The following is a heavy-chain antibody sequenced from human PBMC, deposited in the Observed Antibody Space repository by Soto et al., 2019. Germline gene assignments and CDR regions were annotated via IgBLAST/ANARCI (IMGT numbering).Heavy chain of an antibody. CDR2: IKTDGSEE. CDR3: ATYHYSDCETYRFRP. J-gene: IGHJ5*02. V-gene: IGHV3-7*01. CDR1: GLTFRTYL. Sequence: GGSLRLSCRTSGLTFRTYLMSWVRQAPGKGLEWVANIKTDGSEEYYADSVEGRFTISRDNTKNSLYLQMNSLRADDTAMYYCATYHYSDCETYRFRPWGQGTLVTVSS. D-gene: IGHD3-16*02.